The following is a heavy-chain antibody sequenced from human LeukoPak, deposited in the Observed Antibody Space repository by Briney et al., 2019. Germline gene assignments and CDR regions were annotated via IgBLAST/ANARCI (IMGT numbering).Heavy chain of an antibody. V-gene: IGHV3-9*01. J-gene: IGHJ4*01. CDR1: GFTFDDYA. Sequence: GGSLRLSCAASGFTFDDYAMHWVRQAPGKGLEWVPGISWNSGSIGYADSVKGRFTISRDNAKNSLYLQMNSLRAEDTALYYCAKDDDYVWGSYFDYWGQGTLVTVSS. CDR3: AKDDDYVWGSYFDY. D-gene: IGHD3-16*01. CDR2: ISWNSGSI.